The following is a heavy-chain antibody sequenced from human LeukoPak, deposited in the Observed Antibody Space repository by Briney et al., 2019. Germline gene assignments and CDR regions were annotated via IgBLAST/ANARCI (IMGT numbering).Heavy chain of an antibody. V-gene: IGHV3-21*01. D-gene: IGHD3-22*01. CDR1: GFTFSSYS. CDR3: ARVITMIVVPDAFDI. CDR2: ISSSSSYI. Sequence: NPGGSLRLSCAASGFTFSSYSMNWVRQAPGKGLEWVSSISSSSSYIYYADSVEGRFTISRDNAKNSLYLQMNSLRAEDTAVYYCARVITMIVVPDAFDIWGQGTMVTVSS. J-gene: IGHJ3*02.